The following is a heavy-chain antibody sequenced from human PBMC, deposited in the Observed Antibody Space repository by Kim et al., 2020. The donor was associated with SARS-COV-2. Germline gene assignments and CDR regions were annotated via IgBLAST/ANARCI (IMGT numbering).Heavy chain of an antibody. J-gene: IGHJ4*02. CDR2: SDK. D-gene: IGHD3-10*01. V-gene: IGHV3-7*01. Sequence: SDKYYVASVKDRFTISRDNAKNSLYLQMNSLRAEDTAVYYCGRRVVRGGGYWGQGTLVTVSA. CDR3: GRRVVRGGGY.